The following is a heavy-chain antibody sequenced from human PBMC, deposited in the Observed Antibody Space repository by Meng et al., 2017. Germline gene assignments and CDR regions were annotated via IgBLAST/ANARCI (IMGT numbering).Heavy chain of an antibody. CDR3: ARWSIYCSGGSCYSFDY. J-gene: IGHJ4*02. D-gene: IGHD2-15*01. CDR2: IYHSGST. CDR1: GGSISSSNW. V-gene: IGHV4-4*02. Sequence: QVQLQESGPGLVKPSGTLSLTCAVSGGSISSSNWWSWVRQPPGKGLEWIGEIYHSGSTNYNPSLKSRVTISVDKSKNQFSLKLSSVTAADTAVYYCARWSIYCSGGSCYSFDYWGQGTLVTVSS.